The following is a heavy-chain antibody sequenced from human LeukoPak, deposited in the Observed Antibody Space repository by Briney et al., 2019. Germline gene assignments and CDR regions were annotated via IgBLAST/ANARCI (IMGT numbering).Heavy chain of an antibody. CDR3: ARVISSAWRQNDL. D-gene: IGHD3-22*01. CDR1: GGSFSSGDW. CDR2: IHHTGVT. J-gene: IGHJ5*02. V-gene: IGHV4-4*02. Sequence: PSGTLSLTCAVSGGSFSSGDWWSWVRQPPGKGLEWIGEIHHTGVTNFNPSLRSRVTMSLDTSKNQFSLTLSSVTAADTAVYYCARVISSAWRQNDLWGQGTLVTVSS.